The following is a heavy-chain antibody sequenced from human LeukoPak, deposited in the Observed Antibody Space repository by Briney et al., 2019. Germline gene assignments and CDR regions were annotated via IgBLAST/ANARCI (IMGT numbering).Heavy chain of an antibody. CDR2: IYYSGNT. CDR3: ARDGSSSWFLESYYYMDV. J-gene: IGHJ6*03. V-gene: IGHV4-39*07. CDR1: GGSIFSSNSY. D-gene: IGHD6-13*01. Sequence: SETLSLTCTVSGGSIFSSNSYWGWIRQPPGKGLEWIGSIYYSGNTYYNPSLKSRVTISVDTSKNQFSLKLSSVTAADTAVYYCARDGSSSWFLESYYYMDVWGKGTTVTVSS.